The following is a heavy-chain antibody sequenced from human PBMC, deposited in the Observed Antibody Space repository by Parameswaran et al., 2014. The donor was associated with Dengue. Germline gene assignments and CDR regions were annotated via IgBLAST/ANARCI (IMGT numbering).Heavy chain of an antibody. CDR2: ISHGGDA. CDR3: ARGLLTFFED. J-gene: IGHJ4*02. CDR1: GDSISNGVDA. V-gene: IGHV4-30-2*01. Sequence: ASETLSLTCDVSGDSISNGVDAWNWIRQPPGKALEWIGYISHGGDAFYNPSLKSRVTISVHTSENQFSLKLTSVTAADTAVYYCARGLLTFFEDWGQGMLVTVSS. D-gene: IGHD3-16*01.